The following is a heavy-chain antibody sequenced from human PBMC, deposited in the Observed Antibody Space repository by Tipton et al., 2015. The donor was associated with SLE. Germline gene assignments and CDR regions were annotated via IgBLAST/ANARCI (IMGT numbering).Heavy chain of an antibody. D-gene: IGHD2-2*03. CDR3: ARERVGYCRSTSCYGWFDP. Sequence: LRLSCTVSGGSISSHYWSWIRQPPGKGLEWIGYIYYSGSTNYNPSLKSRVTISVDTSKNQFSLKLSSVTAADTAVYYCARERVGYCRSTSCYGWFDPWGQGTLVTVSS. CDR1: GGSISSHY. V-gene: IGHV4-59*11. J-gene: IGHJ5*02. CDR2: IYYSGST.